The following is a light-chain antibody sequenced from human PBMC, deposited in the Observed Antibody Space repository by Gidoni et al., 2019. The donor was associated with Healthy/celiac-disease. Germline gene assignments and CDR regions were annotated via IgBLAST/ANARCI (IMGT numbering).Light chain of an antibody. CDR2: AAS. CDR1: QSISSY. J-gene: IGKJ5*01. Sequence: DIQMTQSPFSLSASVGDRVTITCRASQSISSYLNWYQQKPGKAPKLLIYAASSLQSGVPSRFSGSGSGTDFTLTISSLQPEDFATYYCQQSYSTPSIGRGTRLEIK. CDR3: QQSYSTPS. V-gene: IGKV1-39*01.